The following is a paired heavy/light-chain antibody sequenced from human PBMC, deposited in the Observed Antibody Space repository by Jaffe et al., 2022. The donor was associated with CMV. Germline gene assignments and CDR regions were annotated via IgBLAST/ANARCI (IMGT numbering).Heavy chain of an antibody. CDR1: GFTVSSNN. V-gene: IGHV3-53*02. CDR2: LYTGGST. CDR3: ARDALSVALAGEKGPGDS. J-gene: IGHJ5*01. Sequence: EVQLVETGGGLIQPGGSLRLSCAASGFTVSSNNMNWVRQAPGKGLEWVSLLYTGGSTYYADSVKGRFTISRNNSKNTLYLEMNSLRAEDTAVYYCARDALSVALAGEKGPGDSWGQGTLVTVSS. D-gene: IGHD6-19*01.
Light chain of an antibody. CDR2: WAS. Sequence: DIVMTQSPDSLAVSLGERATINCKSSQSVLYTSNNKNYLAWYQQKPGQPPKLLIYWASTRESGVPDRFSGSGSGTDFTLTISSLQAEDVAVYYCQQYYSTPRTFGQGTKVEIK. V-gene: IGKV4-1*01. CDR1: QSVLYTSNNKNY. CDR3: QQYYSTPRT. J-gene: IGKJ1*01.